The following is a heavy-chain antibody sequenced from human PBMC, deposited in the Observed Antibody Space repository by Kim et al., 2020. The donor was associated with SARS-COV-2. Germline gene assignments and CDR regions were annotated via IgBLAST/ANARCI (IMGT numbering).Heavy chain of an antibody. Sequence: APVKVSCKASGYTFTSYAMNWVRQAPGQGLEWMGWINTNTGNPTYAQGFTGRFVFSLDTSVSTAYLQISSLKAEDTAVYYCAREGIVVVPAATGGLDYWGQGTLVTVSS. D-gene: IGHD2-2*01. J-gene: IGHJ4*02. CDR1: GYTFTSYA. V-gene: IGHV7-4-1*02. CDR3: AREGIVVVPAATGGLDY. CDR2: INTNTGNP.